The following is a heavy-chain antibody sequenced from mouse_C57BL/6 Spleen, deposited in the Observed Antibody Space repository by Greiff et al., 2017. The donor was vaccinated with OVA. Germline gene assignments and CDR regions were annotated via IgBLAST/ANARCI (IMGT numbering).Heavy chain of an antibody. Sequence: EVQGVESGGGLVKPGGSLKLSCAASGFTFSSYAMSWVRQTPEKRLEWVATISAGGSYTYYPDNVKGRFTISRDNAKNNLYLQMSHLKSEDTAMYYCARDGETNWDRVYYAMDYWGQGTSVTVSS. CDR1: GFTFSSYA. J-gene: IGHJ4*01. D-gene: IGHD4-1*01. V-gene: IGHV5-4*01. CDR3: ARDGETNWDRVYYAMDY. CDR2: ISAGGSYT.